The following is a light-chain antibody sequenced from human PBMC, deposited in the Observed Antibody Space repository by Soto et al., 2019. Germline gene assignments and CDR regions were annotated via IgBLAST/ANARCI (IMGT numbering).Light chain of an antibody. Sequence: AIRMTQSPSSLSASTGDRVTITCRASQGISSYLAWYQQKVGKAPKLLIYAASTLQSGVPSRFSGSGSGTDFTLTISCLQSEDFATYYCQQYYSYPCSFGGGTKVEIK. V-gene: IGKV1-8*01. CDR3: QQYYSYPCS. CDR2: AAS. J-gene: IGKJ4*01. CDR1: QGISSY.